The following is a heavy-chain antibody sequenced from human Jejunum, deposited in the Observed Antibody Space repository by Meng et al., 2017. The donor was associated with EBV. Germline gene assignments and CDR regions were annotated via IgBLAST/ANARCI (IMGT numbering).Heavy chain of an antibody. D-gene: IGHD2-21*02. V-gene: IGHV1-69*15. J-gene: IGHJ4*02. CDR3: ARAGGDSEDY. CDR1: GDRFGTYS. CDR2: TVPIFGTT. Sequence: QDQLLQSGAEVKTPXSSVKVSCKASGDRFGTYSVSWVRQAPGQGLEWMGNTVPIFGTTSYAQKFQGRVTITADESTRTAFMELRNLRSEDSAMYYCARAGGDSEDYWGQGTLVIVSS.